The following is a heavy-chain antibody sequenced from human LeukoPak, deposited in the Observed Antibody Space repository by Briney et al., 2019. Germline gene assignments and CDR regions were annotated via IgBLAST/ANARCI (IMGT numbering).Heavy chain of an antibody. CDR1: GGSISSYY. CDR3: ARDLYDFWSGYNYGMDV. J-gene: IGHJ6*02. V-gene: IGHV4-4*07. D-gene: IGHD3-3*01. Sequence: SETLSLTCTVSGGSISSYYRSWIRQPAGKGLEWIGRIYTSGSTNYNPSLKSRVTMSVDTSKNQFSLKLSSVTAADTAVYYCARDLYDFWSGYNYGMDVWGQGTTVTVSS. CDR2: IYTSGST.